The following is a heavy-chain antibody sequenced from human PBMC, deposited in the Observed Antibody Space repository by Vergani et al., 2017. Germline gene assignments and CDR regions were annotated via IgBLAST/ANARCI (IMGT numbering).Heavy chain of an antibody. D-gene: IGHD3-9*01. V-gene: IGHV3-30*02. J-gene: IGHJ4*02. CDR3: TTPTKWELRYYFDY. CDR1: GFTFSSYG. Sequence: QVQLVESGGGVVQPGGSLILSCAASGFTFSSYGMHWVRQAPGKGLEWVAFIRYDGSNKYYADSVKGRFTISRDNSKNTLYLQMNSLKTEDTAVYYCTTPTKWELRYYFDYWGQGTLVTVSS. CDR2: IRYDGSNK.